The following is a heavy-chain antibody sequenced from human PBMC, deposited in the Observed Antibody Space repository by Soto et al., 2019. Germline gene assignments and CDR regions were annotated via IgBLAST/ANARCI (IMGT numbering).Heavy chain of an antibody. CDR2: IRPYSGSP. D-gene: IGHD1-26*01. CDR1: GYTFDVFG. CDR3: ARPSSGSSRHYFDS. Sequence: GASVKVSCKASGYTFDVFGIAWVRQAPGQGLEWMGWIRPYSGSPHYAQKFQARVTMTRDTSTSTAYLELRSLTSDDTAIYYCARPSSGSSRHYFDSWGQGILVTASS. V-gene: IGHV1-18*01. J-gene: IGHJ4*01.